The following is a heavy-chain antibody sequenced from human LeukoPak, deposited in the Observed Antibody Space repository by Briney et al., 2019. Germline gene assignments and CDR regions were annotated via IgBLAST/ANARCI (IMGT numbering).Heavy chain of an antibody. V-gene: IGHV3-30-3*01. CDR1: GFTFSSYA. J-gene: IGHJ5*02. CDR2: ISYDGSNE. D-gene: IGHD2-2*02. CDR3: ARDGIVVVPAAITRFGHWFDP. Sequence: AGGSRRLSCAATGFTFSSYAMHWVRQAPGKGREWVAVISYDGSNEYYADSVKGRFTISRDKSKNTLYLQMNSLRAEDTAVYYCARDGIVVVPAAITRFGHWFDPWGQGTLVTVSS.